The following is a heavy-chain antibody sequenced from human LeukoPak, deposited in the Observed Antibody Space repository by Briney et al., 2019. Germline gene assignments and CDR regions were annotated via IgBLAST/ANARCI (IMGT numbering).Heavy chain of an antibody. CDR3: ARDVDY. V-gene: IGHV4-38-2*02. J-gene: IGHJ4*02. CDR2: IHHSGRT. Sequence: SETLSLTCTVSGYSISSGYFWGWFRQPPGKGLEWIGSIHHSGRTYYNPSLKGRVTISVDTSKNQFSLKLDSVTAADTGVYYCARDVDYWGQGTLVTVSS. CDR1: GYSISSGYF.